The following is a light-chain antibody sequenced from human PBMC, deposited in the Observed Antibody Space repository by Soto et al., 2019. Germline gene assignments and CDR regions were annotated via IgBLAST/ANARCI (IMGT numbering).Light chain of an antibody. Sequence: QSVLTQPASVSGSPGQSITISCTGTSSDVGGYNFVSWYQQHPGKAPKLMIYEVSNRTSGVSYRFSGSKSGNTASLTISGLQAEDEADYYCSSYTSSVTLVFGGGTKLTVL. CDR2: EVS. CDR1: SSDVGGYNF. J-gene: IGLJ2*01. CDR3: SSYTSSVTLV. V-gene: IGLV2-14*01.